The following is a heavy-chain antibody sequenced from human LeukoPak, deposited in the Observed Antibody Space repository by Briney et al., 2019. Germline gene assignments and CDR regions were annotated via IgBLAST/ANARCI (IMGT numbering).Heavy chain of an antibody. V-gene: IGHV1-8*01. Sequence: RASVKVSCKASGYTFTSYDINWVRQATGQGLEWMGWMNPNSGNTSYAQKFQGRVTMTRNTSISTAYMELSSLRSEDTAVYYCARGGDSRINWFDPWGQGTLVTVSS. CDR3: ARGGDSRINWFDP. J-gene: IGHJ5*02. CDR2: MNPNSGNT. D-gene: IGHD3-10*01. CDR1: GYTFTSYD.